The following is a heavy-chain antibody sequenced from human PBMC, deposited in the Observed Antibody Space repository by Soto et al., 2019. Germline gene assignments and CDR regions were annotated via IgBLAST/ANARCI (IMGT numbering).Heavy chain of an antibody. CDR2: INPSGGST. Sequence: GASVKVSCKASGYTFTSYYMHWVRQTPGQGLEWMGIINPSGGSTSYAQKFQGRVTMTRDTSTSTVYMEVSSLRSEDTAVYYCSRVDPGETSPFDHWGQGTLVTVSS. CDR1: GYTFTSYY. CDR3: SRVDPGETSPFDH. D-gene: IGHD3-10*01. V-gene: IGHV1-46*03. J-gene: IGHJ4*02.